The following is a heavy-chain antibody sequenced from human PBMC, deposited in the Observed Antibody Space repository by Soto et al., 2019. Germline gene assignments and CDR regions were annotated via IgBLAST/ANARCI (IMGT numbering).Heavy chain of an antibody. D-gene: IGHD3-3*01. Sequence: SETLSLTCTVSGGAISGYYCTWIRPSARKGLEWIGRIYSSGGTKYNPSLQSRVTMSLDTSKNQFSLRLTSVTAADTAVYYCARGQRFSDSFDPWGQGTLVTVSS. CDR2: IYSSGGT. CDR1: GGAISGYY. V-gene: IGHV4-4*07. CDR3: ARGQRFSDSFDP. J-gene: IGHJ5*02.